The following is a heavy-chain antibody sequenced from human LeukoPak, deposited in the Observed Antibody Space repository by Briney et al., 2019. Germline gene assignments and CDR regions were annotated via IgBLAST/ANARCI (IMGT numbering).Heavy chain of an antibody. CDR3: ARDSADCSGGSCYSAEYFQH. CDR1: GYTFNNYG. CDR2: ISAYNGNT. V-gene: IGHV1-18*01. D-gene: IGHD2-15*01. J-gene: IGHJ1*01. Sequence: ASVKVSCKASGYTFNNYGISWVRQAPGQGLEWMGRISAYNGNTNYAQKVQGRVTMTTDTSTSTAYMELRSLRSDDTAVYYCARDSADCSGGSCYSAEYFQHWGQGTLVTVSS.